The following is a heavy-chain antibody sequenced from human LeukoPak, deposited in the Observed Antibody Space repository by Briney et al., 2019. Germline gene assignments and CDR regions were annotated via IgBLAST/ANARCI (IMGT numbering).Heavy chain of an antibody. CDR3: ARDFEMEPYDAFDI. D-gene: IGHD1-1*01. J-gene: IGHJ3*02. V-gene: IGHV3-33*01. CDR1: GFTFSSYG. Sequence: GGSLRLSCAASGFTFSSYGMHGVRQAPGKGLEWVAVIWYDGSNKYYADSVKGRFTISRDNSKNTLYLQMNSLRAEDTAVYYCARDFEMEPYDAFDIWGQGTMVTVSS. CDR2: IWYDGSNK.